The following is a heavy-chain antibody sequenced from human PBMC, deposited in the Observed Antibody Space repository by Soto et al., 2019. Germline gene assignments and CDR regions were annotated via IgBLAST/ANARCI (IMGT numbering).Heavy chain of an antibody. J-gene: IGHJ5*02. CDR1: GGSISSYY. D-gene: IGHD3-10*01. CDR2: IYYSGST. CDR3: ARLGSRKNWFDP. Sequence: SETLSLTCTVSGGSISSYYWSWIRQPPGKGLEWIGYIYYSGSTNYNPSLKSRVTISVDTSKNQFSLKLSSVTAADTAVYHCARLGSRKNWFDPWGQGTLVTVSS. V-gene: IGHV4-59*08.